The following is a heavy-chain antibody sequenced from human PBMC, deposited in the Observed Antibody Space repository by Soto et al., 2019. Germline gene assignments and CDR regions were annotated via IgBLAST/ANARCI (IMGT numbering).Heavy chain of an antibody. J-gene: IGHJ4*02. CDR3: AAGEASSRNLAPYYLDF. D-gene: IGHD6-13*01. CDR1: GGSMRNYF. Sequence: TSETLSLTXTVSGGSMRNYFWTWIRQPPGKGLEWIGYIHYSGTTSFFPSYNPSLRSRVTISEDTSKNQFSLKLLSVTTADTAVYFCAAGEASSRNLAPYYLDFWGQGTLVTVSS. V-gene: IGHV4-59*01. CDR2: IHYSGTT.